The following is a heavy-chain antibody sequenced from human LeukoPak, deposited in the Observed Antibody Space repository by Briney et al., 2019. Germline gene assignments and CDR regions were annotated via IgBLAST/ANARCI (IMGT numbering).Heavy chain of an antibody. D-gene: IGHD6-13*01. Sequence: GGSLRLSCAASGFTFDDYAMHWVRQAPGKGLEWVSLISGDGGSTYYADSVKGRFTISRDNSKNSLYLQMNSLRTEDTALYYCAKDASPGYSSSWYWNDYWGQGTLVTV. CDR2: ISGDGGST. J-gene: IGHJ4*02. CDR1: GFTFDDYA. CDR3: AKDASPGYSSSWYWNDY. V-gene: IGHV3-43*02.